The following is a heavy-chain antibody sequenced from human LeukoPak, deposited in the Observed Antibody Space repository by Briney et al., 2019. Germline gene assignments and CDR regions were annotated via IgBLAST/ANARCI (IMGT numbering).Heavy chain of an antibody. CDR3: ARVAAAGIGAFDI. J-gene: IGHJ3*02. CDR1: GFTFSSYG. D-gene: IGHD6-13*01. Sequence: GRSLRLSCAASGFTFSSYGMHWVRQAPGKGLEWVAVIWYDGSNKYYADSVKGRFTISRDNSKNTLYLQMNSLRAEDTAVYYCARVAAAGIGAFDIWGQGTMVTVSS. V-gene: IGHV3-33*01. CDR2: IWYDGSNK.